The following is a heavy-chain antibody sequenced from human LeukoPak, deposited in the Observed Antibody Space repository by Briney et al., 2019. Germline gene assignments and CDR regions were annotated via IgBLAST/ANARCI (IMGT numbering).Heavy chain of an antibody. J-gene: IGHJ4*02. CDR1: GYTFTDYY. CDR3: AREGNGLLSKDLDY. Sequence: ASVKVSCKSSGYTFTDYYLHWVRQAPGQGLEWVGYINPRDGGTSSPPNFRGRVTMTTDASSSTVYMELSRLTSDDTAIYYCAREGNGLLSKDLDYWGQGTLVTVSS. D-gene: IGHD2-15*01. CDR2: INPRDGGT. V-gene: IGHV1-2*02.